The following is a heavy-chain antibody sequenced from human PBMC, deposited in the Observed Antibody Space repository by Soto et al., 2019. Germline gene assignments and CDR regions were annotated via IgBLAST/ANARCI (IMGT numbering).Heavy chain of an antibody. CDR3: ARGMTTVTHDAFEI. CDR2: INHSGST. D-gene: IGHD4-17*01. V-gene: IGHV4-34*01. J-gene: IGHJ3*02. Sequence: ASETLSLTCAVYGGSFSGYYWSWIRQPPGKGLEWIGEINHSGSTNYNPSLKSRVTISVDTSKNQFSLKLSSVTAADTAVYYCARGMTTVTHDAFEIWGQGTMVTVSS. CDR1: GGSFSGYY.